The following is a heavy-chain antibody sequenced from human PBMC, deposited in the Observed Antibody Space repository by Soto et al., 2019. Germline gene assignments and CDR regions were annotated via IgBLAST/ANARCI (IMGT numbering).Heavy chain of an antibody. D-gene: IGHD6-6*01. Sequence: ASVKVSCKASGYRIADYTIHWVRQAPGHGLEWMGWIAAGNGNTRFSQKFQGRLTITWDTPANIAYMELSSLRSEDTSLYYCARAFGSPSSHFDYWGQGTLVTAPQ. V-gene: IGHV1-3*01. J-gene: IGHJ4*02. CDR2: IAAGNGNT. CDR3: ARAFGSPSSHFDY. CDR1: GYRIADYT.